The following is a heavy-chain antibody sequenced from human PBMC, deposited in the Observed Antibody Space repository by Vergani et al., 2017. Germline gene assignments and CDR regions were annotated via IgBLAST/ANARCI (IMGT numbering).Heavy chain of an antibody. Sequence: QVQLQESGPGLVKPSETLSLTCTVSGGSVSSGSYYWSWIRQPAGKGLEWIGYIYYSGSTNYNPSLKSRVTISVDTSKNQFSLKLSSVTAADTAVYYCARGTGELQPGAFDLWGRGTLVTVSS. D-gene: IGHD1-26*01. CDR3: ARGTGELQPGAFDL. CDR2: IYYSGST. CDR1: GGSVSSGSYY. V-gene: IGHV4-61*10. J-gene: IGHJ2*01.